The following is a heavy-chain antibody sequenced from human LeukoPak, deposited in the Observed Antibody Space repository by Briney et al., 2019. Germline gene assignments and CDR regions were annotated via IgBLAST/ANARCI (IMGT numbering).Heavy chain of an antibody. Sequence: ASVKVSCKASGYTFTGYYMHWVRQAPGQGLEWMGWINPNSGGTNYAQKFQGRVTMTRDTSISTAYMELSRLRSDDTAVYYCAMDTRPDSSGWYGLDYWGQGTLVTVSS. CDR1: GYTFTGYY. V-gene: IGHV1-2*02. D-gene: IGHD6-19*01. CDR2: INPNSGGT. CDR3: AMDTRPDSSGWYGLDY. J-gene: IGHJ4*02.